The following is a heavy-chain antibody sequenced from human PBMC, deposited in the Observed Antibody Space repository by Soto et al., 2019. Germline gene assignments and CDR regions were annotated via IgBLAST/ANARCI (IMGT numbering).Heavy chain of an antibody. J-gene: IGHJ6*02. D-gene: IGHD5-12*01. V-gene: IGHV5-10-1*01. CDR1: GYRFTSYC. CDR3: ARLIVATTRSYYYYGMDV. CDR2: IDPSDSYT. Sequence: PGESLKISCNGSGYRFTSYCISWVLQMPGKGLEWMGRIDPSDSYTNYSPSFQGHVTISADKSISTAYLQWSSLKASDTAMYYCARLIVATTRSYYYYGMDVWGQGTTVTVSS.